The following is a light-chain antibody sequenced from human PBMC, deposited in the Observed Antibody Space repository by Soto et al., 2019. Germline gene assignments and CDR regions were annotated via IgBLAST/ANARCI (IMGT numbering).Light chain of an antibody. CDR2: EVN. J-gene: IGLJ2*01. V-gene: IGLV2-8*01. Sequence: QSALTQPPSASGSPGQSVTISCTGTSRDVGNYNYVSWYQQPPGRAPKLIIYEVNMRPSGVPDRFSASKSGNTASLTVSGLQAEDEADYYCSSYAGRSVVFGGGTKLTVL. CDR3: SSYAGRSVV. CDR1: SRDVGNYNY.